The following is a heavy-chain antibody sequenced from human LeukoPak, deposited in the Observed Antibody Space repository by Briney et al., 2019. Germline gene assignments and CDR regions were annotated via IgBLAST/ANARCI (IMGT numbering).Heavy chain of an antibody. D-gene: IGHD6-13*01. V-gene: IGHV4-34*01. CDR2: INHSGST. CDR3: ARGPYSSSWRDFDY. CDR1: GGSFSGYY. J-gene: IGHJ4*02. Sequence: KPSETLSLTCAVYGGSFSGYYWSWIRQPPGKGLEWVGEINHSGSTNYNPSLKNRVTISVDTSKNQFSLKLSSVTAADTAVYYCARGPYSSSWRDFDYWGQGTLVTVSS.